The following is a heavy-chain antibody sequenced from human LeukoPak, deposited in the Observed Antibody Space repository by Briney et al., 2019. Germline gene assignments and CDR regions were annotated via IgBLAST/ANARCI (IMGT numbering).Heavy chain of an antibody. D-gene: IGHD2-8*01. CDR2: FDLEDGET. J-gene: IGHJ3*02. V-gene: IGHV1-24*01. CDR1: GYTLTELS. CDR3: ARDGNTLGYCTNGVCLAFDI. Sequence: ASVKVSCKVSGYTLTELSMHRVRQAPGQGIEWMGGFDLEDGETIYAQKFQGRVTMTEDTSTDTAYMELSSLRSEDTAVYYCARDGNTLGYCTNGVCLAFDIWGQGTMVTVSS.